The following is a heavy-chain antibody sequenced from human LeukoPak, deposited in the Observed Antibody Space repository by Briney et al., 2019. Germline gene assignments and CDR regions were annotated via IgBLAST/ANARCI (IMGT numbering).Heavy chain of an antibody. Sequence: GGSLRLSCAAPGFTFSSYEMNWVRQAPGKGLEWVSYISSSGSTIYYADSVKGRFTISRDNAKNSLYLQMNSLRAEDTAVYYCARDRWTVTHFDYWGQGTLVTVSS. V-gene: IGHV3-48*03. CDR2: ISSSGSTI. J-gene: IGHJ4*02. CDR3: ARDRWTVTHFDY. D-gene: IGHD4-17*01. CDR1: GFTFSSYE.